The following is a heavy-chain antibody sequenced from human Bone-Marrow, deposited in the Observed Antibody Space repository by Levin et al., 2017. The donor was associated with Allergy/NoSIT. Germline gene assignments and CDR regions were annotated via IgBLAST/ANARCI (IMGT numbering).Heavy chain of an antibody. V-gene: IGHV1-8*01. J-gene: IGHJ3*02. CDR1: GYTFTSYD. CDR3: ARGDNYPLDDAFDI. D-gene: IGHD4-11*01. Sequence: VASVKVSCKASGYTFTSYDINWVRQATGQGLEWMGWMNPNSGNTGYAQKFQGRVTMTRNTSISTAYMELSSLRSEDTAVYYCARGDNYPLDDAFDIWGQGTMVTVSS. CDR2: MNPNSGNT.